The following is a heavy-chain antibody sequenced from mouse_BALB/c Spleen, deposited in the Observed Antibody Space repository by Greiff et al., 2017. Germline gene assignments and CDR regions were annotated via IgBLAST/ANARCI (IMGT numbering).Heavy chain of an antibody. V-gene: IGHV3-2*02. CDR3: ARGTGTGNFDY. J-gene: IGHJ2*01. CDR1: GYSITSDYA. D-gene: IGHD4-1*01. Sequence: EVKLMESGPGLVKPSQSLSLTCTVTGYSITSDYAWNWIRQFPGNKLEWMGYISYSGSTSYNPSLKSRISITRDTSKNQFFLQLNSVTTEDTATYYCARGTGTGNFDYWGQGTTLTVSS. CDR2: ISYSGST.